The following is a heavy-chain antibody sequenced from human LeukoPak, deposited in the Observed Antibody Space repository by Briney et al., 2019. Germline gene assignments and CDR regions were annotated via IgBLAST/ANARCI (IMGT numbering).Heavy chain of an antibody. Sequence: GGSLRLSCAVSAFTFSNYAIHWVRQAPGKGLEWVSVISYDGSQKFYADSVKGRFTLSRDNSKSTLYLQMNSLRAEDTAVYYCVKDRTGTYTLDYWGQGTLVTVSS. J-gene: IGHJ4*02. CDR3: VKDRTGTYTLDY. V-gene: IGHV3-30-3*02. CDR1: AFTFSNYA. CDR2: ISYDGSQK. D-gene: IGHD3-10*01.